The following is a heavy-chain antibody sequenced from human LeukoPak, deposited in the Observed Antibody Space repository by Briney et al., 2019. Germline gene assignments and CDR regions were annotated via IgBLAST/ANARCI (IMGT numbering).Heavy chain of an antibody. J-gene: IGHJ6*03. CDR2: IYVTGT. CDR3: ARHIGGGIEDMDV. V-gene: IGHV4-59*08. CDR1: GGSIGTYY. D-gene: IGHD3-16*02. Sequence: SETLSLTCTVSGGSIGTYYWSWIRQSPGKGLEWIGYIYVTGTRYNPYLQSRVTISVDRSRNQFFLKMSSVTAADTAVYYCARHIGGGIEDMDVWGKGTKAIVSS.